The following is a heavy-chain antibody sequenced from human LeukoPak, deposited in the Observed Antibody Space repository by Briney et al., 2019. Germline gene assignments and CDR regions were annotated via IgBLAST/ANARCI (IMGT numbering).Heavy chain of an antibody. CDR3: ASSRSAYDFLTGYSSDTNWFDP. J-gene: IGHJ5*02. CDR1: GGSISNDY. D-gene: IGHD3-9*01. V-gene: IGHV4-59*01. CDR2: RSYTGST. Sequence: SETLSLTCTVSGGSISNDYCYWIRQSPGQGQELNGYRSYTGSTNYNPSLKSRVTISVDTSKNQFSLRLGSVTAADAAVYYCASSRSAYDFLTGYSSDTNWFDPWGQGALVTVSS.